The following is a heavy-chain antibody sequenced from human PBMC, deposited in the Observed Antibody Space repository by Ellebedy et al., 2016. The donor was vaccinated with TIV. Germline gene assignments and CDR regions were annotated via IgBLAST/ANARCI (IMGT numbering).Heavy chain of an antibody. CDR2: IYSSGGT. J-gene: IGHJ4*02. Sequence: GESLKISCAASGFTVSSNYMSWVRQAPGRGLEWVSTIYSSGGTYYAGSVKGRFTISRDNSRNTLSLQMNSLRAEDTAMYYCASLDIVGATTFDYWGQGTLVTVSS. V-gene: IGHV3-53*01. CDR3: ASLDIVGATTFDY. D-gene: IGHD1-26*01. CDR1: GFTVSSNY.